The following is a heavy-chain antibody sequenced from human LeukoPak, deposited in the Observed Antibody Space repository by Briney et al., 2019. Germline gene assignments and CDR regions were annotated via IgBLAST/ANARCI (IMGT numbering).Heavy chain of an antibody. CDR3: AKDRDVYNVEWGGLVDS. J-gene: IGHJ5*01. D-gene: IGHD5-24*01. V-gene: IGHV3-30*18. Sequence: PGRSLRLSCAVSGFSFSSYGMHWARQAPGKGLEWVAVISYDGNSRHYADSVKGRFTISRDNSRNTLYLQMSSLRVEDTAMYYCAKDRDVYNVEWGGLVDSWGHGTLVTVSS. CDR1: GFSFSSYG. CDR2: ISYDGNSR.